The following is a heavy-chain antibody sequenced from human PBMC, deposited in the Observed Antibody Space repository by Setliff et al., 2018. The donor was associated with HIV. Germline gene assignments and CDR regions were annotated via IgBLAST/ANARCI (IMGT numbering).Heavy chain of an antibody. Sequence: ASVKVSCKASGGTFSGYGISWVRQAPGQGLEWMGGIIPIFDTTNYAQKFQGRVTITADESTSTAYMELSSLRSEDTAFYYCAKGPLYSGYDLDYYCYYMYVWGKGTTVTVSS. CDR2: IIPIFDTT. D-gene: IGHD5-12*01. V-gene: IGHV1-69*13. CDR1: GGTFSGYG. CDR3: AKGPLYSGYDLDYYCYYMYV. J-gene: IGHJ6*03.